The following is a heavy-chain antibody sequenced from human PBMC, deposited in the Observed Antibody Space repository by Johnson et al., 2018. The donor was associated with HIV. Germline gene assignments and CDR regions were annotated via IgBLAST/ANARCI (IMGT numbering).Heavy chain of an antibody. J-gene: IGHJ3*02. CDR1: GFTLSTYG. CDR2: ISYDGNNK. Sequence: QMQLVESGGGVVQPGRSLRLSCAASGFTLSTYGMHWVRQAPGKGLEWVAVISYDGNNKYYADSVKGRFTISRDNSKNTLYLQMNSVRAEDTAVYYCARVLGVRGPCGLDIGGQGTLVTVSS. CDR3: ARVLGVRGPCGLDI. V-gene: IGHV3-30*03. D-gene: IGHD2-21*01.